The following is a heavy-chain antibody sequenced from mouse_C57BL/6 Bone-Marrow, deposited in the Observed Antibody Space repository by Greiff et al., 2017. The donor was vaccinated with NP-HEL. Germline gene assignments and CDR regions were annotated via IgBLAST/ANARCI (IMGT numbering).Heavy chain of an antibody. CDR1: GYTFTSYW. V-gene: IGHV1-61*01. J-gene: IGHJ4*01. D-gene: IGHD2-4*01. Sequence: VQLQQPGAELVRPGSSVKLSCKASGYTFTSYWMDWVKQRPEQGLEWIGNIYPSDSETHYNQKFKDKATLTVDKSSSTAYMQLSSLTSEDSAVYYCAWGYYDYDRGAMDYWGQGTSVTVSS. CDR3: AWGYYDYDRGAMDY. CDR2: IYPSDSET.